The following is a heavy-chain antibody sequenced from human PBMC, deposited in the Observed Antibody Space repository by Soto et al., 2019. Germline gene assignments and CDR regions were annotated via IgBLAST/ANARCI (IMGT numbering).Heavy chain of an antibody. J-gene: IGHJ4*02. CDR2: VTDSGRT. CDR3: ATSGIFRGVFLPIDS. V-gene: IGHV4-34*01. D-gene: IGHD2-15*01. Sequence: QVQLQQWGAGLLRPSETLSLTCAVSGGSFNEYYWTWIRQAPGKGLEWIGEVTDSGRTNHNPSIKSRVDISVDTSRNQFSLRLTSVTAADTAVYYCATSGIFRGVFLPIDSWGQGTLVTVSA. CDR1: GGSFNEYY.